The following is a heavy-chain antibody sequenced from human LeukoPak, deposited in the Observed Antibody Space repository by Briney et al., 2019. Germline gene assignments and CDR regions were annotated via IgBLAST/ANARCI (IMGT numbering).Heavy chain of an antibody. Sequence: ASVKVSCKASGYTFTSYDINWVRQATGQGLEWMGWMNPNSGNTGYAQKFQGRVTMTRNTSISTAYMELSSLRSEDTAVYYYARASKSYGLMWIQLWSFDYWGQGTLVTVSS. V-gene: IGHV1-8*01. CDR3: ARASKSYGLMWIQLWSFDY. CDR1: GYTFTSYD. CDR2: MNPNSGNT. D-gene: IGHD5-18*01. J-gene: IGHJ4*02.